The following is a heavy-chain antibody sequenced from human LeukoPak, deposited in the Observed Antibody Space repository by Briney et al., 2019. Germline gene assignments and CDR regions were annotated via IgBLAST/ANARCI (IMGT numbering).Heavy chain of an antibody. J-gene: IGHJ3*02. CDR3: ANDLWVGQTGITIFGVVITPGAFDI. CDR1: GFTFSSCG. Sequence: PGGSLRLSCAASGFTFSSCGMHWVRQAPGKGLEWVAVISYDGSNKYYADSVKGRFTISRDNSKNTLYLQMNSLRAEDTAVYYCANDLWVGQTGITIFGVVITPGAFDIWGQGTMVTVSS. CDR2: ISYDGSNK. D-gene: IGHD3-3*01. V-gene: IGHV3-30*18.